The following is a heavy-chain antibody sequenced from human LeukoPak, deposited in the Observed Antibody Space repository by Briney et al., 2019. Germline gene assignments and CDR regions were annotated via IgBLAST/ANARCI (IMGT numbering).Heavy chain of an antibody. J-gene: IGHJ6*02. D-gene: IGHD5-12*01. CDR1: GYTFTSYG. CDR3: ARVDPRVPYYGMDV. V-gene: IGHV1-18*01. Sequence: ASVKVSCKASGYTFTSYGISWVRQAPGQGLEWMGWISAYNGNTNYAQKLQGRVTMTTDTSTSTAYMELRSLRSDDTAVYYCARVDPRVPYYGMDVWGQGTTVTVSS. CDR2: ISAYNGNT.